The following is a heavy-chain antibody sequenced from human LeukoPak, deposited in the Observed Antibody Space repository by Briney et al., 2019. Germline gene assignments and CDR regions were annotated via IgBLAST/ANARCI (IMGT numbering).Heavy chain of an antibody. Sequence: SQTLSLTCTVSGGSISSGGYYWSWIRQHPGKGLEWIGYIYYSGSTYYNPSLKSRVTMSVDTSENQFSLKLSSVTAADTAVYCCATTVGSYFDYWSQGTLVTVS. CDR1: GGSISSGGYY. V-gene: IGHV4-31*03. J-gene: IGHJ4*02. D-gene: IGHD3-16*01. CDR2: IYYSGST. CDR3: ATTVGSYFDY.